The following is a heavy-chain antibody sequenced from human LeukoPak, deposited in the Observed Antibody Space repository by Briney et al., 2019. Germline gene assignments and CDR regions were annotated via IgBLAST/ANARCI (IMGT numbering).Heavy chain of an antibody. D-gene: IGHD3-22*01. Sequence: SQTLSLTCAISGDSVSSNSAAWNWIRQSPSRGLEWLGRTYYRSKWYNDYAISVKSRITNNPDTSKNQFSLQLNSVTPEDTAVYYCAREEYYYDSSGYYYVGTDYWGQGTLVTVSS. CDR3: AREEYYYDSSGYYYVGTDY. CDR1: GDSVSSNSAA. J-gene: IGHJ4*02. V-gene: IGHV6-1*01. CDR2: TYYRSKWYN.